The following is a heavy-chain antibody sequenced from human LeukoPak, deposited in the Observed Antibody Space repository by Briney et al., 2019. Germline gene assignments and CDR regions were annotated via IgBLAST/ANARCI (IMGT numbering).Heavy chain of an antibody. CDR3: ARERQNKDFWSGGDY. Sequence: GGSLRLSCATSGFTFSTYWMSWVRQAPGKGLEWVANIKQDGSEKYYVDSVKGRFTISRDNAKNSLYLQMNSLRAEDTAVYYCARERQNKDFWSGGDYWGQGTLVTVSS. D-gene: IGHD3-3*01. CDR2: IKQDGSEK. CDR1: GFTFSTYW. V-gene: IGHV3-7*01. J-gene: IGHJ4*02.